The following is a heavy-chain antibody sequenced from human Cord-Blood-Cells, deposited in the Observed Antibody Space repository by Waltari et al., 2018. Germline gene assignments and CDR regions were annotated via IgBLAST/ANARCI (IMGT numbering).Heavy chain of an antibody. Sequence: QVQLVQSGAEVKKPGASVKVSCKASGYTFTSYGISWVRQAPGQGLEWMGWISAYNGNTNYAQKLQGRVTMTTDTSTSTAYMELRSLRSDDTAVYYCAIDAASNANHDPNWGYYFDYWGQGTLVTVSS. J-gene: IGHJ4*02. D-gene: IGHD7-27*01. CDR2: ISAYNGNT. CDR1: GYTFTSYG. CDR3: AIDAASNANHDPNWGYYFDY. V-gene: IGHV1-18*04.